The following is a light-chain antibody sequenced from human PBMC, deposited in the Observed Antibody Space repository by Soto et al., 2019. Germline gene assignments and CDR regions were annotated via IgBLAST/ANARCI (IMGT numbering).Light chain of an antibody. CDR2: DAS. V-gene: IGKV3-11*01. J-gene: IGKJ1*01. CDR3: QQYHSWPPT. CDR1: QSVSSY. Sequence: EVGLTQSPATLSLAAGEGATLSSRASQSVSSYLAWYQQKPGQAPRLLIYDASNRATGIPARFGGSGSGTDFTLTISSLQSEDFAVYYCQQYHSWPPTFGQGTKVDIK.